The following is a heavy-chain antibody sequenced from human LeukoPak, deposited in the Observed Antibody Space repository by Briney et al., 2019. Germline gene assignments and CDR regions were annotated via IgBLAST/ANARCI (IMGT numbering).Heavy chain of an antibody. CDR2: IKSKTDGETT. CDR3: TTELVAAGKIDY. J-gene: IGHJ4*02. V-gene: IGHV3-15*01. CDR1: GFTFSNAW. D-gene: IGHD6-13*01. Sequence: GGSLRLSCAASGFTFSNAWMSWVRQAPGKGLEWVGHIKSKTDGETTDYAAPVKGRFTISRDDSKNTLYLQMNSLKAEDTAVYYCTTELVAAGKIDYWGQGTLVTASS.